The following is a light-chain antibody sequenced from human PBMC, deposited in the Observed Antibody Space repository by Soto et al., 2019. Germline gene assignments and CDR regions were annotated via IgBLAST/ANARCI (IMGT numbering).Light chain of an antibody. J-gene: IGKJ2*01. V-gene: IGKV3-11*01. CDR1: QSVSSY. CDR3: QQRSNWPPGYT. Sequence: ESVLTQSPATLSLSPGERATLSCRASQSVSSYLAWYQQQPGQAPRLLIYDASNRATGIPARFSGSGSGTDFTLTISSLEPEDFAVYYCQQRSNWPPGYTYGQGTKLEIK. CDR2: DAS.